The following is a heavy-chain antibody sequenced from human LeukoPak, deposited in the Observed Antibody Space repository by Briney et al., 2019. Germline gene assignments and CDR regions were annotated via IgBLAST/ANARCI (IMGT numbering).Heavy chain of an antibody. CDR1: GGSMSRYY. J-gene: IGHJ5*02. V-gene: IGHV4-59*01. D-gene: IGHD5-12*01. CDR2: IYYNGSP. CDR3: AREEQVATILA. Sequence: PSETLSLTCTVSGGSMSRYYWSWIRQPPGKGLEWIGDIYYNGSPNYNPSFKSRVTISVESSNNQFSLRLSSVTAADTAVYFCAREEQVATILAWGQGTLVTVSS.